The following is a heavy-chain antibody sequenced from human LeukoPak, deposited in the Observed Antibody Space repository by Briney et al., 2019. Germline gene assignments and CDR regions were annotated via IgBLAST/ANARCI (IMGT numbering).Heavy chain of an antibody. CDR3: ARLGGVRGIIQAFDI. Sequence: SETLSLTCTVSGGSISTYYWSWIRQPPGKGLEWIGYIYYSGSTNYNPSLKSRVTISVDTSKNQFSLKLSSVTATDTAVYYCARLGGVRGIIQAFDIWGQGTMVTVSS. J-gene: IGHJ3*02. D-gene: IGHD3-10*01. CDR2: IYYSGST. V-gene: IGHV4-59*08. CDR1: GGSISTYY.